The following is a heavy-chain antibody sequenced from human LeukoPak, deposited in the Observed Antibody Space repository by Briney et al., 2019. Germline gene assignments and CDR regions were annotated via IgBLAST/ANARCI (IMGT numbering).Heavy chain of an antibody. V-gene: IGHV4-61*08. CDR2: IYYSGST. Sequence: PSETLSLTCTVSGGSISSGGYYWSWIRQPPGKGLEWIGYIYYSGSTNYNPSLKSRVTISVDTSKNQFSLKLSSVTAADTAVYYCARPGYGSGAFDIWGQGTMVTVSS. CDR3: ARPGYGSGAFDI. D-gene: IGHD4-17*01. J-gene: IGHJ3*02. CDR1: GGSISSGGYY.